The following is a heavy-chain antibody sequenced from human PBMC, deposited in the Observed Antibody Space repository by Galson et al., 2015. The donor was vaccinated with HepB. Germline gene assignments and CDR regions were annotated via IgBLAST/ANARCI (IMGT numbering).Heavy chain of an antibody. CDR2: ISSSSSYT. J-gene: IGHJ3*02. V-gene: IGHV3-11*06. CDR1: GFTFSDYY. D-gene: IGHD4-23*01. CDR3: AKALKQKTPRKDAFDI. Sequence: SLRLSCAASGFTFSDYYMSWIRQAPGKGLEWVSYISSSSSYTNYADSVKGRFTISRDNAKNSLYLQMNSLRAEDTAVYYCAKALKQKTPRKDAFDIWGQGTMVTASS.